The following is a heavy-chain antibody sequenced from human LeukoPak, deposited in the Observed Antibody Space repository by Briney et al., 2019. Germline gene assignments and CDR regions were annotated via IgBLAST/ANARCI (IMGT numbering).Heavy chain of an antibody. V-gene: IGHV1-69-2*01. CDR1: GYTFTDYY. J-gene: IGHJ5*02. CDR2: VDPEDGET. D-gene: IGHD5-18*01. Sequence: EASVKVSCKVSGYTFTDYYMHWVQQAPGKGLEWMGLVDPEDGETIYAEKFQGRVTITADTSTDTAYMELSSLRSEGTAVYYCATARPWGYGDNWFDPWGQGTLVTVSS. CDR3: ATARPWGYGDNWFDP.